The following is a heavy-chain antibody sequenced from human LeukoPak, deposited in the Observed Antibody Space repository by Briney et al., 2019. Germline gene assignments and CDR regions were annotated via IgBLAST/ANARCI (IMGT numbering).Heavy chain of an antibody. Sequence: GGSLRLSCAASGFTFSIYAMTWVRQAPGEGLEWVSAIGGRDGGTHYADSVKGRFTISRDNSKNTVHLQMNSLRAEDSALYYCARGTINSPADVWGKGTTVTVSS. J-gene: IGHJ6*04. CDR1: GFTFSIYA. CDR2: IGGRDGGT. V-gene: IGHV3-23*01. CDR3: ARGTINSPADV. D-gene: IGHD2-2*01.